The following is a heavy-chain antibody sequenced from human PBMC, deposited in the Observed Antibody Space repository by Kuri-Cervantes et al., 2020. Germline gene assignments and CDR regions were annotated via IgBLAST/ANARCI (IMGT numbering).Heavy chain of an antibody. CDR1: GGSISSSNW. V-gene: IGHV4-4*02. Sequence: SETLSLTCAVSGGSISSSNWWSWVRQPPGKGLEWIGEIYHSGSTNYNPSLKSRVTIPVDKSKNQFSLKLSSVTAADTAVYYCARGLVVVPAARKVGAFDIWGQGTMVTVSS. J-gene: IGHJ3*02. CDR3: ARGLVVVPAARKVGAFDI. D-gene: IGHD2-2*01. CDR2: IYHSGST.